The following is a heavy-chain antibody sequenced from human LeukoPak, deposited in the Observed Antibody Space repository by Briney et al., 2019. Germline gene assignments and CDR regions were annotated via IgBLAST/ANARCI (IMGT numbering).Heavy chain of an antibody. CDR2: IYHRGST. CDR1: GYSISSGYY. CDR3: ARHLFYYYYYMDV. Sequence: SETLSLTCAVSGYSISSGYYWGWIRQSPEKGLEWIGSIYHRGSTYYSPSFESRVTISVDTSKNQFSLNLSSVTATDTAKYYCARHLFYYYYYMDVWGKGTTVTVSS. J-gene: IGHJ6*03. V-gene: IGHV4-38-2*01.